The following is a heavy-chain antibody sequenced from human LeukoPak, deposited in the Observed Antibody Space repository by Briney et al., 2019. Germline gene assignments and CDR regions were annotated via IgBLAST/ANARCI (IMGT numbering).Heavy chain of an antibody. CDR2: IYYSGST. J-gene: IGHJ4*02. CDR3: ARETVAGRGYYFDY. V-gene: IGHV4-39*07. CDR1: GGSISSSSYY. Sequence: SSETLSLTCTVSGGSISSSSYYWGWIRQPPGKGLEWIGSIYYSGSTYYNPSLKSRVTISVDTSKNQFSLKLSSVTAADTAVYYCARETVAGRGYYFDYWGQGTLVTVSS. D-gene: IGHD6-19*01.